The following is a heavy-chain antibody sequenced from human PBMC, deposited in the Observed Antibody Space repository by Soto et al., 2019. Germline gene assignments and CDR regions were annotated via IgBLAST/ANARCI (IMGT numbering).Heavy chain of an antibody. CDR2: IYHSGST. V-gene: IGHV4-4*02. Sequence: KSSETLSLTCAVSGGSISSSNWWSWVRQPPGKGLEWIGEIYHSGSTNYNPSLKSRVTISVDKSKNQFSLKLSSVTAADTAVYYCARAGIGYCSGGSCSLGNWFDPWGQGTLVTVSS. CDR3: ARAGIGYCSGGSCSLGNWFDP. D-gene: IGHD2-15*01. J-gene: IGHJ5*02. CDR1: GGSISSSNW.